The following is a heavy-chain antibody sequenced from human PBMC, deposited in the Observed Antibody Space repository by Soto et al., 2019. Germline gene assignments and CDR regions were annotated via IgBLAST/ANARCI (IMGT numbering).Heavy chain of an antibody. CDR2: IIPILGTA. D-gene: IGHD4-4*01. V-gene: IGHV1-69*01. CDR3: ARDDSNYPGRFGMDV. J-gene: IGHJ6*02. CDR1: GGTFSTYG. Sequence: QVQLVQSGAEVKQAGSSVKVSCKASGGTFSTYGIRWVRQAPGRGLECMGGIIPILGTANYAQKFQGRITITADERTSTAYMELSSLRSEDTAVYYCARDDSNYPGRFGMDVWGQGSTVTVSS.